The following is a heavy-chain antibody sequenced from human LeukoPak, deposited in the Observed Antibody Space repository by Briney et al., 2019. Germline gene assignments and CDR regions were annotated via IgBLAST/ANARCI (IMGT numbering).Heavy chain of an antibody. V-gene: IGHV1-2*02. CDR3: ARIPIAVAGTAGYYGMDV. CDR2: INTNSGGT. D-gene: IGHD6-19*01. Sequence: ASVKVSSMASGYTFTGYYMHWVRQAPGQGLEWMGWINTNSGGTNYAQKFQGRVTMTRDTSISTAYMELSRLRSDDTAVYYCARIPIAVAGTAGYYGMDVWGQGTTVTVSS. J-gene: IGHJ6*02. CDR1: GYTFTGYY.